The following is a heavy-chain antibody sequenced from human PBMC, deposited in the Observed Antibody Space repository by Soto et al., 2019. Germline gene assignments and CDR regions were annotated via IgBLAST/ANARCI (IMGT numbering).Heavy chain of an antibody. CDR2: IYYSGST. Sequence: TLSLTCTVSGGSISSGDYYWSWIRQPPGKGLEWIGYIYYSGSTYYNPSLKSRVTISVDTSKNQFSLKLSSVTAADTAVYYCARDNILGILYGGMDVWGQGTTVTVSS. CDR1: GGSISSGDYY. D-gene: IGHD3-3*01. CDR3: ARDNILGILYGGMDV. J-gene: IGHJ6*02. V-gene: IGHV4-30-4*01.